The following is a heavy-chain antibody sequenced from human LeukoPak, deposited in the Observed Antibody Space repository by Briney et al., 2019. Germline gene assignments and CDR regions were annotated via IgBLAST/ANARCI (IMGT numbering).Heavy chain of an antibody. CDR3: ARDRDSGSYFGSFDY. J-gene: IGHJ4*02. V-gene: IGHV1-18*01. CDR1: GYTFTTYG. CDR2: ITAYSDNT. D-gene: IGHD1-26*01. Sequence: GASVTVSCKASGYTFTTYGISWVRQAPGQGLEWMGWITAYSDNTKYAHNLQGRVTMTTDTSTSTAYMELRSLRSDDTAAYYCARDRDSGSYFGSFDYWGQGTLVTVSS.